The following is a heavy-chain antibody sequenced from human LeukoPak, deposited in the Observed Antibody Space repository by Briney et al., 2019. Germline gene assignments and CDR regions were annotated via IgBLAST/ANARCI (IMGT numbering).Heavy chain of an antibody. J-gene: IGHJ4*02. CDR1: GFTFSNYA. Sequence: GGSLRLSCAASGFTFSNYAMMWVRQAPGKGLELVSTIRAGGGNTYYADSVTGRFTISRDNSKNTLFLQMNSVRAEDTAVYYCARWFGDPNGGYYFDYWGQGTLVTVSS. CDR3: ARWFGDPNGGYYFDY. D-gene: IGHD3-10*01. CDR2: IRAGGGNT. V-gene: IGHV3-23*01.